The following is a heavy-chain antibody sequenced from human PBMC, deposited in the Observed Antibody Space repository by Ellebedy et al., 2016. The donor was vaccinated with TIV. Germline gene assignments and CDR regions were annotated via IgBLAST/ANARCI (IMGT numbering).Heavy chain of an antibody. D-gene: IGHD3-10*01. CDR3: ARVYFGEPHFDH. Sequence: SETLSLTCSVSGSSINSHYYWGWIRPSPGKGLEWIANKHHTGITYNNPSLESRVTISLDTSKDQSSLRLTSVTVADTAIYFCARVYFGEPHFDHWGQGILVTVSS. V-gene: IGHV4-38-2*01. CDR1: GSSINSHYY. CDR2: KHHTGIT. J-gene: IGHJ4*02.